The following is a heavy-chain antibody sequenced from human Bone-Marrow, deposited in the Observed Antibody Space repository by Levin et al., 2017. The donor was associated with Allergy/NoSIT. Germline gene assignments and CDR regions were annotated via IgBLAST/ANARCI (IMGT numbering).Heavy chain of an antibody. CDR1: TGSFTGYY. J-gene: IGHJ4*02. Sequence: SQTLSLTCAVYTGSFTGYYWSWIRQTPGKGLEWIGEINHSGGTKYNPSLTGRVTISLDMSKNQFSLELTSGSAADTAVYYCARGPWAAAGFFDHWGQGTLVTVSS. CDR2: INHSGGT. CDR3: ARGPWAAAGFFDH. D-gene: IGHD6-13*01. V-gene: IGHV4-34*01.